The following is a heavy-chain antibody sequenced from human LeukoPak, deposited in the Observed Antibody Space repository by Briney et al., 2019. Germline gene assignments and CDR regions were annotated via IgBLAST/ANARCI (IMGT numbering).Heavy chain of an antibody. Sequence: PGGSLRLSCAASGFTFSSYGMHWVRQAPVKGLEWVAFIRYDGSNKYYADSVKGRFTISRDNSKNTLYLQMNSLRAEDTAVYYCAKDRVIVGPTLPDYWGQGTLVTVSS. CDR3: AKDRVIVGPTLPDY. V-gene: IGHV3-30*02. D-gene: IGHD1-26*01. CDR1: GFTFSSYG. CDR2: IRYDGSNK. J-gene: IGHJ4*02.